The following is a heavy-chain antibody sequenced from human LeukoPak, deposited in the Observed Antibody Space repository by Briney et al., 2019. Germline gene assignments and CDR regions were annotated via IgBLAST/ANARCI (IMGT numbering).Heavy chain of an antibody. D-gene: IGHD3-22*01. J-gene: IGHJ4*02. CDR2: INHSGST. CDR1: GGSFSGYY. Sequence: SETLSLTCAVYGGSFSGYYWSWIRQPPGKGLEWIGEINHSGSTNYNPSLKSRVTMSADTSKNQFSLKLSSVTAADTAVYYCARSSSGYYYLGPFDYWGQGTLVTVSS. CDR3: ARSSSGYYYLGPFDY. V-gene: IGHV4-34*01.